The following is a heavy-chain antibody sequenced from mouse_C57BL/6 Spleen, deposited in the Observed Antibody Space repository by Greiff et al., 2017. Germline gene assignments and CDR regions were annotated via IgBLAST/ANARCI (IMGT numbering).Heavy chain of an antibody. J-gene: IGHJ3*01. CDR2: IYPGDGDT. Sequence: QVQLQQSGPELVKPGASVKISCKASGYAFSSSWMNWVKQRPGKGLEWIGRIYPGDGDTNYNGKFKGKATLTADKSSSTAYMQLSSLTSEDSAVYFCTRPPDYYGNPSFAYWGQGTLVTVSA. V-gene: IGHV1-82*01. CDR3: TRPPDYYGNPSFAY. D-gene: IGHD2-1*01. CDR1: GYAFSSSW.